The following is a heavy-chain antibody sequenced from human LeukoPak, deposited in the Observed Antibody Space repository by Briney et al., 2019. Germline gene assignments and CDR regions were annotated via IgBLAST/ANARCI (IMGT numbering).Heavy chain of an antibody. CDR2: IGPSGGSI. CDR1: GFTFTSYS. D-gene: IGHD6-19*01. J-gene: IGHJ2*01. Sequence: NPGGSLRLSCATYGFTFTSYSMNWVRQAPGKGLEWVSSIGPSGGSIFYADSLKDRISISRDNAQNSLHLQLSSLRADDTAVYYCARLAGSRPPWYLDLWGRGTLVTVSS. CDR3: ARLAGSRPPWYLDL. V-gene: IGHV3-21*04.